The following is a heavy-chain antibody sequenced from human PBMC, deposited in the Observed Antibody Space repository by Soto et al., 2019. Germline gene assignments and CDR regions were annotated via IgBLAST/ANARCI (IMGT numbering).Heavy chain of an antibody. J-gene: IGHJ4*02. D-gene: IGHD6-13*01. V-gene: IGHV3-23*01. CDR1: GFTFSSCV. Sequence: EVHLLESGGGLVHPGESLRLSCGASGFTFSSCVMTWVSQAPGKGLEWVSCITDSGAGTYYADYVKGRFTISRDNSKNTVYLQMNNLRAEDTGVYYCAKGLINGRWYAADWGQGTLVTVSS. CDR3: AKGLINGRWYAAD. CDR2: ITDSGAGT.